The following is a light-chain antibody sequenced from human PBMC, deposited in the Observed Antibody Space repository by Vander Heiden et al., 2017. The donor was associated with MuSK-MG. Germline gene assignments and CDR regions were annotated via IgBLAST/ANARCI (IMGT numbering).Light chain of an antibody. V-gene: IGLV3-21*04. CDR1: NIGSKS. CDR3: QVWDSSSDHHVV. CDR2: YDS. J-gene: IGLJ2*01. Sequence: SYVLTRPPSVSVAPGKTARSPCGGNNIGSKSVHWYQPKPGQAPVLVIYYDSDRPSGIPERFSGSNSGNTATLTISRVEAGDEADYYCQVWDSSSDHHVVFGGGTKLTVL.